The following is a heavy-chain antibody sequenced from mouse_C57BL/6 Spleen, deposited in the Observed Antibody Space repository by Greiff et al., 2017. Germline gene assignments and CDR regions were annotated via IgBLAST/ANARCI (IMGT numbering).Heavy chain of an antibody. CDR2: IYPRSGNT. Sequence: QVQLQQSGAELARPGASVKLSCKASGYTFTRYGISWVKQRTGQGLEWIGEIYPRSGNTYYNEKFKGKATLTADKSSSTAYMELRSLTSEDSAVYFCARDYDSSDWYFDVWGTGTTVTVSS. D-gene: IGHD1-1*01. V-gene: IGHV1-81*01. J-gene: IGHJ1*03. CDR1: GYTFTRYG. CDR3: ARDYDSSDWYFDV.